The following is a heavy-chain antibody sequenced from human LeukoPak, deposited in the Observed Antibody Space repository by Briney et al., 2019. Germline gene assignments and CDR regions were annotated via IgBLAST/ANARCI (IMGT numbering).Heavy chain of an antibody. V-gene: IGHV1-2*02. J-gene: IGHJ4*02. Sequence: VASVKVSCKASGYTFTGYYMHWVRQAPGQGLEWMGWINPNSGGTNYAQKFQGRVTMTRDTSISTAYMELSRLRSDDTAVYYCARVYYYNSSGFYFDYWGQGTLVTVSS. CDR3: ARVYYYNSSGFYFDY. CDR2: INPNSGGT. D-gene: IGHD3-22*01. CDR1: GYTFTGYY.